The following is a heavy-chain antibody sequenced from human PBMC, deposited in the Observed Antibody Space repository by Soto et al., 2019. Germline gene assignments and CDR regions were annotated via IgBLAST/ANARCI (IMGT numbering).Heavy chain of an antibody. Sequence: QVQLVESGGGVVQPGRSLRFSCAASGFTFRSYAMHWVRQAPGKGLEWVAVISFDGRNKYYADSVKGRFSISRDNSKNTLYLQMNSLRVDDTAVYYCARSEVGYCSGGSCDRSYYYYAMDVWGLGTTVTVSS. CDR3: ARSEVGYCSGGSCDRSYYYYAMDV. D-gene: IGHD2-15*01. V-gene: IGHV3-30*04. CDR2: ISFDGRNK. CDR1: GFTFRSYA. J-gene: IGHJ6*02.